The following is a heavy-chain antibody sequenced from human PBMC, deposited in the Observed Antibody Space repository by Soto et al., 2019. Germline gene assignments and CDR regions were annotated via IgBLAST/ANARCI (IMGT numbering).Heavy chain of an antibody. CDR1: KFTFSSYA. D-gene: IGHD3-16*01. V-gene: IGHV3-23*01. Sequence: EVQLLESGGGLVQPGGSLRLSCAASKFTFSSYAMSWVRQAPGKGLEWVSAISGSGGSTLYADSVKGRFTISRDNSKNTLCLQMNGLRAGDTAVYCCAEEDRGRDYFDYWGQGTLVTVSS. CDR2: ISGSGGST. J-gene: IGHJ4*02. CDR3: AEEDRGRDYFDY.